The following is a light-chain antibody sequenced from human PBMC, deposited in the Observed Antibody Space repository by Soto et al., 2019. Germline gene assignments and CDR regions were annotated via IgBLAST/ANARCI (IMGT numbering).Light chain of an antibody. CDR2: GDT. CDR3: QSYDISLRGV. V-gene: IGLV1-40*01. J-gene: IGLJ2*01. Sequence: QSVLTQPPSVSGAPGQRVTISCTGSSSNIGAGYVVQWYQQLPGTAPKVLIYGDTNRPSGVPDRFSGSKSGTSASLAITGLQAEDEADYYCQSYDISLRGVFGGGTKLTVL. CDR1: SSNIGAGYV.